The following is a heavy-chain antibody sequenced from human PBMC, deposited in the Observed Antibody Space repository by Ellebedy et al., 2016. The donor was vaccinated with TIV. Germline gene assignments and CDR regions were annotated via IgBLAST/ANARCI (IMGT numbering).Heavy chain of an antibody. V-gene: IGHV3-23*01. J-gene: IGHJ6*02. CDR3: AKGRSTSSNWFYWYYGMDV. CDR2: LSGNGGST. Sequence: GESLKISCAASGINFSNYAMTWVRQAPGKGLEWVSALSGNGGSTYYVASVKGRFTISRDNSKNTLYLQVNSLRAEDTAIYFCAKGRSTSSNWFYWYYGMDVWGQGTTVTVSS. D-gene: IGHD6-13*01. CDR1: GINFSNYA.